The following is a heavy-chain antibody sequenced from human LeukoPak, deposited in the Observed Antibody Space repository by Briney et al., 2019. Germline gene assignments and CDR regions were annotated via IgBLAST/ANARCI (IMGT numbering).Heavy chain of an antibody. V-gene: IGHV4-59*01. CDR3: TREGYGSGSSHFMDV. CDR1: GVSISSYF. D-gene: IGHD3-10*01. J-gene: IGHJ6*03. Sequence: SETLSLTCTVSGVSISSYFWTWIRQAPGKGLGWIGYIYYIGTTNYNPSLKSRATISVDMSKNQFSLKLTSVPAADTAVYYCTREGYGSGSSHFMDVWGTGTTVTVSS. CDR2: IYYIGTT.